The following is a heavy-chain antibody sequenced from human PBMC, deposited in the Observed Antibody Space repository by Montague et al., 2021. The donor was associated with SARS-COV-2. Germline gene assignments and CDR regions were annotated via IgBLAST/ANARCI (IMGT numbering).Heavy chain of an antibody. Sequence: SETLSLTCTVSGGSISSYYWSWIRQPPGKGLEWIGYIYYSGSTNYNPSLKSRVTISVDTSKNQFSLKLSSVTAADTAVYYCARGIFTIPFIPAHYYMDVWGKGTRSPSP. J-gene: IGHJ6*03. CDR2: IYYSGST. D-gene: IGHD3-3*01. CDR3: ARGIFTIPFIPAHYYMDV. CDR1: GGSISSYY. V-gene: IGHV4-59*01.